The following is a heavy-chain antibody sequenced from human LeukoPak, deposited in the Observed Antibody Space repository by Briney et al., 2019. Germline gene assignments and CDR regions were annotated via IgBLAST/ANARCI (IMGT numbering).Heavy chain of an antibody. CDR2: IYHSGST. CDR1: GGSISSSNW. V-gene: IGHV4-4*02. Sequence: SGTLSLTCAVSGGSISSSNWWSWVRQPPGKGLEWIGEIYHSGSTYYNPSLKSRVTISVDTSKNQFSLRLSSVTAADTAVYYCARSSEGRYYYDSSGFSYYYYMDVWGKGTTVTVSS. D-gene: IGHD3-22*01. CDR3: ARSSEGRYYYDSSGFSYYYYMDV. J-gene: IGHJ6*03.